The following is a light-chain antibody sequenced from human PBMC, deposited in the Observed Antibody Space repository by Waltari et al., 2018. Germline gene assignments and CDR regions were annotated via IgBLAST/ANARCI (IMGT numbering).Light chain of an antibody. CDR1: SSDFGAYRY. CDR2: DVI. V-gene: IGLV2-14*01. Sequence: QSALTQPASVSGSPGQSITISCTGTSSDFGAYRYVSWYQQFPGKVPKLIIYDVIRRPSGVSNRFSGSKSGNTASLTISGLQGEDEAHYYCNSYTNNSTLVFGGGTELTVL. J-gene: IGLJ3*02. CDR3: NSYTNNSTLV.